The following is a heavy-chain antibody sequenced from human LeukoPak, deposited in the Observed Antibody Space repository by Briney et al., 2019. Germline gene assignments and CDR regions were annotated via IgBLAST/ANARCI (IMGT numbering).Heavy chain of an antibody. V-gene: IGHV4-34*01. J-gene: IGHJ3*02. CDR3: ARDNYGSGGDAFDI. Sequence: ASETLSLTCAVYGGSFSDYYWNWIRQSTGKGLEWIGEINLRGSTTYNPSLKSRVTISLDASKSQLSLKLSSVTAADTAVYYCARDNYGSGGDAFDIWGQGTMVTVSS. D-gene: IGHD3-10*01. CDR2: INLRGST. CDR1: GGSFSDYY.